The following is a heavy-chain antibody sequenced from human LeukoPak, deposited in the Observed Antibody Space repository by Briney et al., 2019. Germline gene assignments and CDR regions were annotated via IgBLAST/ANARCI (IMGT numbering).Heavy chain of an antibody. CDR1: GGTFSSYA. D-gene: IGHD3-16*01. CDR3: ARVGQPPPDHGFDY. CDR2: IIPIFGTA. V-gene: IGHV1-69*13. Sequence: GASVKVSCKASGGTFSSYAISWVRQAPGQGLEWMGGIIPIFGTANYAQKFQGRVTITADESTSTAYMELSSLRSEDTAVYYCARVGQPPPDHGFDYWGQGTLVTVSS. J-gene: IGHJ4*02.